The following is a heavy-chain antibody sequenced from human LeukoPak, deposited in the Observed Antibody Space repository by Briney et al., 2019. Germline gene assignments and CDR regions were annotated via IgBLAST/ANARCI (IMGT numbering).Heavy chain of an antibody. V-gene: IGHV4-4*07. Sequence: SETLSLTCTVSGGSISSYYWSWIRQPAGKGLEWIGRIYTSGSTNYNPSLKSRVTMSVDTSKNQLSLKLTSVTATDTAIYYCARHTGNRDHFDYWGQGTLVTVSS. CDR3: ARHTGNRDHFDY. CDR2: IYTSGST. D-gene: IGHD1-1*01. CDR1: GGSISSYY. J-gene: IGHJ4*02.